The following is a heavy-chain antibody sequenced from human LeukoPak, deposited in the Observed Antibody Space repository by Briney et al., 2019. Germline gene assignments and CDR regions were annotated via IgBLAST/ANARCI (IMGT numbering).Heavy chain of an antibody. CDR3: ARVGNYLDY. CDR1: GFTFSAHY. D-gene: IGHD1-26*01. CDR2: IRNKDNKYII. Sequence: TGGSLRLSCAASGFTFSAHYMDGVRQTPGKGLEWVGRIRNKDNKYIIEYAASVKGRFTISGDDSKSKLYLQMNSLKTEDTAVYYCARVGNYLDYWGQGTLVIVSS. J-gene: IGHJ4*02. V-gene: IGHV3-72*01.